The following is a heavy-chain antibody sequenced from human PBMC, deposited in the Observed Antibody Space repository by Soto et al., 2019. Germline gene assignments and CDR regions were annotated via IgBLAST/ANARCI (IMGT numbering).Heavy chain of an antibody. J-gene: IGHJ6*02. V-gene: IGHV3-13*05. D-gene: IGHD2-2*02. CDR3: ARAYTGRLPRRADYYYAMDV. Sequence: GGSLRLSCATSGFTFSDFDMHWVRQVPGKGLEWVSAIGAARDPYYLGSVKGRFTISRENAKNSVYLQMNDLRAGDSAVYYCARAYTGRLPRRADYYYAMDVWGQGTTVTVSS. CDR2: IGAARDP. CDR1: GFTFSDFD.